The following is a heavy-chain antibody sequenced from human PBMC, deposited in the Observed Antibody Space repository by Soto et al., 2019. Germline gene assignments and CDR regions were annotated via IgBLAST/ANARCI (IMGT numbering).Heavy chain of an antibody. CDR2: IYYSGST. D-gene: IGHD2-15*01. CDR1: GGSISSYY. J-gene: IGHJ5*02. Sequence: ASETLSLTCTVSGGSISSYYWSWIRQPPGKGLEWIGYIYYSGSTNYNPSLKSRVTISVDTSKNQFSLKLSSVTAADTAVYYCARAGGYCSGGSCHGWFDPWGQGTLVTAPQ. CDR3: ARAGGYCSGGSCHGWFDP. V-gene: IGHV4-59*01.